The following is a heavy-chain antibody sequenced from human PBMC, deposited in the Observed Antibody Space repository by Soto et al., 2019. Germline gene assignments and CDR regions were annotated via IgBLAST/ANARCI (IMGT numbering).Heavy chain of an antibody. CDR2: VENSGST. V-gene: IGHV4-61*01. Sequence: AETLSLTCSVSGGSVSSESYYWSWIRQTPGKGLEWIGNVENSGSTKYNPSLKSRVTISVDTSKNQFSLKLSSVTGADTAVYYCARERGDSHWIDPWGQGTLVTVSS. CDR1: GGSVSSESYY. D-gene: IGHD2-21*01. J-gene: IGHJ5*02. CDR3: ARERGDSHWIDP.